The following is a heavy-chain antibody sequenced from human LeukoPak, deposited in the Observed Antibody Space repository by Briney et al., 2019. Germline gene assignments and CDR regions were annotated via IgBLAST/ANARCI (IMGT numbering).Heavy chain of an antibody. Sequence: PGGSLRLSCAASGFTFSSYGRHWVRKAPGKGLDWVAVISNDGSKKYYADSVKGRFTISRDNSKNTLSLQVSSLRTEDTAVYYCAKDRYSYAFEYSDSWGQGTLVTVSS. J-gene: IGHJ4*02. D-gene: IGHD5-18*01. V-gene: IGHV3-30*18. CDR1: GFTFSSYG. CDR3: AKDRYSYAFEYSDS. CDR2: ISNDGSKK.